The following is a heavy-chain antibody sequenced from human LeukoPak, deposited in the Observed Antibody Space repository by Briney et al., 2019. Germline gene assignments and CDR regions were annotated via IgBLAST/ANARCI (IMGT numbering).Heavy chain of an antibody. D-gene: IGHD3-22*01. CDR2: IYTSGST. V-gene: IGHV4-61*02. J-gene: IGHJ4*02. CDR1: GGSISSGSYY. Sequence: SETLSLTCTVSGGSISSGSYYWSWIRQPAGKGLEWIGRIYTSGSTNYNPSLKSRVTMSVDTSKNQFSLKLSSVTAADTAVYYCARSPTYYYGSSGYYYYFDYWGQGTLVTVSS. CDR3: ARSPTYYYGSSGYYYYFDY.